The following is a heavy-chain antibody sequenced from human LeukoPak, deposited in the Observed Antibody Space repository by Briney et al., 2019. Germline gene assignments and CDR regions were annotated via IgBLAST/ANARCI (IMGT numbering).Heavy chain of an antibody. CDR1: GFTFSSYG. CDR2: IWYDGSNK. D-gene: IGHD6-19*01. V-gene: IGHV3-30*02. Sequence: GGSLRLSCAASGFTFSSYGMHWVRQAPGKGLEWVAVIWYDGSNKYYADSVKGRFTISRDNSKNTLYLQMNSLRAEDTAVYYCAKAPEQWLVQYYFDYWGQGTLVTVSS. J-gene: IGHJ4*02. CDR3: AKAPEQWLVQYYFDY.